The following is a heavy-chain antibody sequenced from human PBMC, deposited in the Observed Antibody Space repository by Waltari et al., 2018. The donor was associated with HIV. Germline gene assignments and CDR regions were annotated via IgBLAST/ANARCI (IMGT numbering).Heavy chain of an antibody. V-gene: IGHV3-33*01. J-gene: IGHJ4*02. CDR1: GFTFSSYA. Sequence: QVQLVESGGGVVQPGKSLRLSCAASGFTFSSYAMHWVRQAPGKTMEWVSDIWHGANTQYYADSVQGRFTISRDNSKNTLYLQMNSLRAEDTALYYCARDSPAFSRGTEELDYWGQGTLVTVSS. CDR2: IWHGANTQ. CDR3: ARDSPAFSRGTEELDY. D-gene: IGHD2-2*01.